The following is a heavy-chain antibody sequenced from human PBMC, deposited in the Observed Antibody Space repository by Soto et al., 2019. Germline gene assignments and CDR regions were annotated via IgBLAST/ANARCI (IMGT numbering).Heavy chain of an antibody. V-gene: IGHV4-30-2*01. D-gene: IGHD3-16*02. Sequence: SETLSLTCAVSGGSIGSGGYSWSGIRQPPGKGLEWIGYIYHSGSTYYNPSLKSRVTISVDTSKNQFSLKLSSVTAADTAVYYCARRVDYVWGSYRYSPYFDYWGQGTLVTVSS. CDR2: IYHSGST. J-gene: IGHJ4*02. CDR1: GGSIGSGGYS. CDR3: ARRVDYVWGSYRYSPYFDY.